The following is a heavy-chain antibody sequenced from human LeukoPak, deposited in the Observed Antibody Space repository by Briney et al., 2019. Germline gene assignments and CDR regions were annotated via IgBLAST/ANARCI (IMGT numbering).Heavy chain of an antibody. D-gene: IGHD3-3*01. V-gene: IGHV4-59*08. Sequence: PSETLSLTCTVSGGSISRYYWSWLRQPPGKGLEWIGYIYYSGSTNYNPSLKSRVTISVDTSKNQFSLKLSSVTAADTAVYYCARGRFLKWLSHWYFDLWGRGTLVTVSS. CDR2: IYYSGST. CDR1: GGSISRYY. CDR3: ARGRFLKWLSHWYFDL. J-gene: IGHJ2*01.